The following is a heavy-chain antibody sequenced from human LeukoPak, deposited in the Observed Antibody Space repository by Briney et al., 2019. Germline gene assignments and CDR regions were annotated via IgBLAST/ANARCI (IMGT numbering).Heavy chain of an antibody. J-gene: IGHJ3*02. D-gene: IGHD1-26*01. V-gene: IGHV3-23*01. CDR2: ISGSGGST. CDR1: GFTFSNAW. CDR3: QRETDAFHI. Sequence: PGGSLRLSCAASGFTFSNAWMNWVRQAPGKGLEWVSVISGSGGSTYYADSVKGRFTISRDNSKNTLYLQMNSLRAEDTAVYYCQRETDAFHIWGQGTMVTVSS.